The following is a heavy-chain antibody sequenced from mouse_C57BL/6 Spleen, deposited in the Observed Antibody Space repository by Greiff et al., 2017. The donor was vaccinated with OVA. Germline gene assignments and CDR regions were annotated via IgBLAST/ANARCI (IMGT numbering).Heavy chain of an antibody. CDR2: ISRGSSTI. CDR1: GFTFSDYG. J-gene: IGHJ3*01. V-gene: IGHV5-17*01. Sequence: EVKVVESGGGLVKPGGSLKLSCAASGFTFSDYGMHWVRQAPEKGLEWVAYISRGSSTIYYADKVKGRFTITRDNATNTLFLRMTSLRSEDAAMYYWGRREIAWFAVWGKGTLVTVSA. CDR3: GRREIAWFAV.